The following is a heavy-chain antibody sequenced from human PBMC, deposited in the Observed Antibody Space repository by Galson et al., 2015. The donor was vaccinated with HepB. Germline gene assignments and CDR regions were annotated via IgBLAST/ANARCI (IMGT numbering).Heavy chain of an antibody. CDR2: IKPDESEK. CDR1: GFTFSTYW. J-gene: IGHJ4*02. V-gene: IGHV3-7*03. CDR3: ARIYSNSTSCYPESDY. Sequence: SLRLSCAASGFTFSTYWTTWVRQAPGKGLEWVANIKPDESEKYYVDSVKGRFTISRDNAKNSLYLQMSSLRADDTAVYYCARIYSNSTSCYPESDYWGQGTLVPVSS. D-gene: IGHD2-2*01.